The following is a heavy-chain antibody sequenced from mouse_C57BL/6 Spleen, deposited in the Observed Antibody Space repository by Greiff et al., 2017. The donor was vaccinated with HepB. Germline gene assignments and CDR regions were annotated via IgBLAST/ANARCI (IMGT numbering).Heavy chain of an antibody. CDR2: IDPEDGDT. D-gene: IGHD3-2*02. CDR1: GFNIKDYY. V-gene: IGHV14-1*01. CDR3: TTGHAQATDY. Sequence: EVQLQQSGAELVRPGASVKLSCTASGFNIKDYYMHWVKQRPEQGLEWIGRIDPEDGDTEYAPKFQGKATMTADKSSNTAYLQLSSLTSEDTAVYYCTTGHAQATDYGGQGTTLTVSS. J-gene: IGHJ2*01.